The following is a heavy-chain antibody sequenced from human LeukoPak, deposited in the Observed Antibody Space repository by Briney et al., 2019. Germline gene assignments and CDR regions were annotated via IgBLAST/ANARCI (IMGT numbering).Heavy chain of an antibody. V-gene: IGHV4-39*01. Sequence: SETLSLTCSVSGGSIGSTAYYWGWIRQPPGKGLEWIGSIYYTGITYYNPSLKSRVTISLDTSRNQFSLKLSSVTAADTAVYYCARQNIIWPSIDYWGQGTLVTVSS. CDR1: GGSIGSTAYY. CDR2: IYYTGIT. J-gene: IGHJ4*02. CDR3: ARQNIIWPSIDY. D-gene: IGHD2/OR15-2a*01.